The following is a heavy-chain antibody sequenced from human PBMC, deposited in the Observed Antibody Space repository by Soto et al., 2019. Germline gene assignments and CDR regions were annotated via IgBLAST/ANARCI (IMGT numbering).Heavy chain of an antibody. CDR3: AREVNSSPARGPNWVDP. CDR1: GDSINNSHW. V-gene: IGHV4-4*02. Sequence: QVQLQESGPGLVQPSGTLSLTWAVSGDSINNSHWWSWVRPTPGKGLEWIGETYHSGTTNYNPALKTRVTISINKSKNQFSLKMNSVTAADTAVYYCAREVNSSPARGPNWVDPWGQGTLVTVSS. CDR2: TYHSGTT. J-gene: IGHJ5*02. D-gene: IGHD6-13*01.